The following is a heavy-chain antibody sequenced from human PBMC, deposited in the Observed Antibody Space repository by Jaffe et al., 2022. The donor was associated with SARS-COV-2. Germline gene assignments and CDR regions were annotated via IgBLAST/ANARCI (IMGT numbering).Heavy chain of an antibody. CDR2: ITSGSTI. CDR1: GFAFTSYE. V-gene: IGHV3-48*03. Sequence: EVQLVESGGGLVQPGGSLRLSCAASGFAFTSYEMNWVRQAPGKGLEWVSYITSGSTIYNADSVKGRFTISRDNAKNSLYLQMNSLRAEDTAVYYCARAGRSGTFFPPTDYYAMDVWGQGTTVTVSS. CDR3: ARAGRSGTFFPPTDYYAMDV. D-gene: IGHD1-26*01. J-gene: IGHJ6*02.